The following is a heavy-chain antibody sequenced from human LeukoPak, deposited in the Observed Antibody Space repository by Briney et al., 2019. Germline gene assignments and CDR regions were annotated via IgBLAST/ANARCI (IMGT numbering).Heavy chain of an antibody. CDR2: IYYSGST. CDR3: ARDSGYGGNSANYYFDY. Sequence: PSETLSLTCTVSGGSISSSSYYWGWIRQPPGKGLEWIANIYYSGSTYFNPSLKSRVPISIDTSKNQFSLKLSSVTAADTAVYYCARDSGYGGNSANYYFDYWGQGTLVTVSS. CDR1: GGSISSSSYY. J-gene: IGHJ4*02. D-gene: IGHD4-23*01. V-gene: IGHV4-39*02.